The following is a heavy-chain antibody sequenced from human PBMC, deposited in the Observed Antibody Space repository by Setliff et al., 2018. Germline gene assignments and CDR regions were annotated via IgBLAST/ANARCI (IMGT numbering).Heavy chain of an antibody. CDR2: ITHNGVT. J-gene: IGHJ6*04. D-gene: IGHD3-10*01. Sequence: SETLSLTCVVYGVSLSDHTWSWIRQSPGQGLEWIGDITHNGVTNYKRSLRSRVTMSVDTSTNRLSLRINFLTAADTAIYYCARGHVHLRGRPFHYVDVWGKGTSVTVSS. CDR1: GVSLSDHT. V-gene: IGHV4-34*01. CDR3: ARGHVHLRGRPFHYVDV.